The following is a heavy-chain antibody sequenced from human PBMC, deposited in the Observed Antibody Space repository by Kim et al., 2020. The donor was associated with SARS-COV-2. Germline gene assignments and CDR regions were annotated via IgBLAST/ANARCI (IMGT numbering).Heavy chain of an antibody. CDR2: IYPGDSDT. Sequence: GESLQISCKGSGYSFTSYWIGWVRQMPGKGLEWMGIIYPGDSDTRYSPSFQGQVTISADKSISTAYLQWSSLKASDTAMYYCARQSYYYDSSGYFGRIGPYYFDYWGQGTLVTVSS. CDR3: ARQSYYYDSSGYFGRIGPYYFDY. V-gene: IGHV5-51*01. CDR1: GYSFTSYW. J-gene: IGHJ4*02. D-gene: IGHD3-22*01.